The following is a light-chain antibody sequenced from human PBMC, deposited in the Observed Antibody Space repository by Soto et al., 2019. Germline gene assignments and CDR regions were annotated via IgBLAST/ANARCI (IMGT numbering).Light chain of an antibody. V-gene: IGLV3-1*01. CDR2: QHT. J-gene: IGLJ2*01. Sequence: SYELTQPPSVSVSPGQTASITCSGDKLGDNFASWYQQKPGQSPVLVIYQHTKRPSGIPERFSGSNSGNTATLTISGTQALDEADYYCQTWDSTTGVFGGGTQLTVL. CDR1: KLGDNF. CDR3: QTWDSTTGV.